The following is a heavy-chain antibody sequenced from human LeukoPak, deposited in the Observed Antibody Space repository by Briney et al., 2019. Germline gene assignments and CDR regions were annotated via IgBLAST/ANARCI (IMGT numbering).Heavy chain of an antibody. CDR2: IYISGST. D-gene: IGHD5-24*01. CDR1: GFTVSSNY. J-gene: IGHJ3*02. CDR3: AKGGDGYNLEAFDI. Sequence: PGGSLRLSCAASGFTVSSNYMNWVRQAPGKGLEWVSVIYISGSTYYADSVKGRFTISRDNSKNTLYLQMNSLRAEDTAVYYCAKGGDGYNLEAFDIWGQGTMVTVSS. V-gene: IGHV3-53*01.